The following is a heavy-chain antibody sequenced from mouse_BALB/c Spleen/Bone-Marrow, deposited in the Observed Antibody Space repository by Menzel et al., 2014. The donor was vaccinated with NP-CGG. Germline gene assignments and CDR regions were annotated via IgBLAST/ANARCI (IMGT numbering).Heavy chain of an antibody. D-gene: IGHD2-3*01. V-gene: IGHV2-2*02. J-gene: IGHJ4*01. Sequence: QVHVKQSGPGLVQPSQSLSITCTVSGFSLTSHGVHWVRQSPGKGLEWLGVIWSGGSTDYNAAFISRLSISKDNSKSQVFFKMNSLQANDTAIYYCARKGDGYAMDYWGQGTSVTVSS. CDR1: GFSLTSHG. CDR3: ARKGDGYAMDY. CDR2: IWSGGST.